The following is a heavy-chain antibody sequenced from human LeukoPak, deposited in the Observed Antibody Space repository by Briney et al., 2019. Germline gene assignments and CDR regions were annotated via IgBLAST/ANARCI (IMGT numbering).Heavy chain of an antibody. CDR3: ARSRRRAWFGELLSSPYGMDV. Sequence: PGGSLRLSCAASGFTFSSYSMNWVRQAPGKGLEWVSYISSSSSTIYYADSVKGRFTISRDNAKNSLYLQMNSLRAEDTVVYYCARSRRRAWFGELLSSPYGMDVWGQGTTVTVSS. CDR1: GFTFSSYS. V-gene: IGHV3-48*01. J-gene: IGHJ6*02. D-gene: IGHD3-10*01. CDR2: ISSSSSTI.